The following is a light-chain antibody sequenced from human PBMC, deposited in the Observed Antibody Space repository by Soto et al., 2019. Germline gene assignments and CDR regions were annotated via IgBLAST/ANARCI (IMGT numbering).Light chain of an antibody. CDR3: ASYTSSGTLV. Sequence: QSALTQPASVSGSPGQSVTISCTGTRSDVGGHDYVSWYQQHPGDAPKLMIFQVSKWPSGISHRFSGSKSGNTASLTIFGLQPDDEAEYYCASYTSSGTLVFGGGTKVTVL. CDR1: RSDVGGHDY. V-gene: IGLV2-14*03. CDR2: QVS. J-gene: IGLJ3*02.